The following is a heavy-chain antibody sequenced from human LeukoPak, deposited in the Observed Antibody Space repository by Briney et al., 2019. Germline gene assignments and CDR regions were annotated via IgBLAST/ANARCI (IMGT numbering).Heavy chain of an antibody. Sequence: PGGSLRLSCAASGFTLSNYAMGWVRQAPGKGLEWVSAITGSGGNTYYADSVKGRFTISRDNSKNTVFLQMNSLRHEDTAIYYCVIWGDYDVLTGYYVSDYWGQGTLVTVSS. J-gene: IGHJ4*02. V-gene: IGHV3-23*01. CDR2: ITGSGGNT. D-gene: IGHD3-9*01. CDR1: GFTLSNYA. CDR3: VIWGDYDVLTGYYVSDY.